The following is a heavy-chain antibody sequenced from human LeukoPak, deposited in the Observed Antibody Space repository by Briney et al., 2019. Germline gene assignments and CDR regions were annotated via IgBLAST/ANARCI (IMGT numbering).Heavy chain of an antibody. CDR2: ISGNNDNP. D-gene: IGHD2-2*01. Sequence: ASVKVSCKTSGYTFSNFGINWVRQAPGQGLEWMAWISGNNDNPNYGQKFQGRFTVTTDSSTSTAYMELRNLRSDDTAVYYCARDGTSTDDYWGQGTLVTVSP. CDR1: GYTFSNFG. J-gene: IGHJ4*02. CDR3: ARDGTSTDDY. V-gene: IGHV1-18*01.